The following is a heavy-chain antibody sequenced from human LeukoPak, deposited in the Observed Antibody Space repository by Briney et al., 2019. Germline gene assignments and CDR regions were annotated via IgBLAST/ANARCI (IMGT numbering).Heavy chain of an antibody. V-gene: IGHV3-30*04. CDR1: GFTFSTYA. CDR3: ARVLRYCSGGNCYSGGLGYMDV. J-gene: IGHJ6*03. D-gene: IGHD2-15*01. Sequence: SGGSLRLSCAASGFTFSTYAMHWVRQAPGKGLEWVAFISYDGSNKYYADSVKGRFTISRDNSKNTLYLQMNSLRAEDTAVYYCARVLRYCSGGNCYSGGLGYMDVWGKGTTVTISS. CDR2: ISYDGSNK.